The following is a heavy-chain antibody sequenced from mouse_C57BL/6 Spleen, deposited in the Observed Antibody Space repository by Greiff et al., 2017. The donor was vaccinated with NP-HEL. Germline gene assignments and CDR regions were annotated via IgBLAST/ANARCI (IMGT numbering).Heavy chain of an antibody. CDR3: ARGTYYSNYEGAWFAY. D-gene: IGHD2-5*01. CDR2: ISDGGSYT. J-gene: IGHJ3*01. Sequence: EVQRVESGGGLVKPGGSLKLSCAASGFTFSSYAMSWVRQTPEKRLEWVATISDGGSYTYYPDNVKGRFPISRDNAKNNLYLQMSHLKSEDTAMYYCARGTYYSNYEGAWFAYWGQGTLVTVSA. V-gene: IGHV5-4*01. CDR1: GFTFSSYA.